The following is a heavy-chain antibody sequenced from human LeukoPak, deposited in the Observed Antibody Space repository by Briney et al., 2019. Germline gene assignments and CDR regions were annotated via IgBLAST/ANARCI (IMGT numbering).Heavy chain of an antibody. D-gene: IGHD5-18*01. J-gene: IGHJ4*02. CDR2: INSDESST. V-gene: IGHV3-74*01. CDR1: GFTFRSYW. CDR3: ARVGIQRYFDY. Sequence: GSLRLSCAASGFTFRSYWMHWVRQAPGKGLVWVSGINSDESSTSYADAVKGRFTISRDNAENTLYLQMNSLRAEDTAVYYCARVGIQRYFDYWGQGTLVTVSS.